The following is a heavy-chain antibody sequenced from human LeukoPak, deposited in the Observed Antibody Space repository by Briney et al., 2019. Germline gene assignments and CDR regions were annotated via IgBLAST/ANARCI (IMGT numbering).Heavy chain of an antibody. J-gene: IGHJ5*02. CDR2: IYYSGST. CDR1: GGSISSGGYY. CDR3: AREWRSDFWCGYYYTGWFDP. V-gene: IGHV4-31*03. Sequence: SETLSLTCTVSGGSISSGGYYWSWIRQHPGKGLEWIGYIYYSGSTYYNPSLKSRVTISVDTSKNQFSLKLSSVTAADTAVYYCAREWRSDFWCGYYYTGWFDPWGQGTLVTVSS. D-gene: IGHD3-3*01.